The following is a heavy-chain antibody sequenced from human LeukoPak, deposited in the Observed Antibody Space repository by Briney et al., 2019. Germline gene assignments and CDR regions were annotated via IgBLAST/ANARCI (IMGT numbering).Heavy chain of an antibody. CDR2: INPNSGGT. V-gene: IGHV1-2*02. Sequence: GASVKVSCKASGYTFTGYYMHWVRQAPGQGLEWMGWINPNSGGTNYAQKFQGRVTMTRDTSISTAYMELSRLRSDDTAVYYCARENIVLMVYAIDDWGQGTLVTVSS. CDR1: GYTFTGYY. D-gene: IGHD2-8*01. CDR3: ARENIVLMVYAIDD. J-gene: IGHJ4*02.